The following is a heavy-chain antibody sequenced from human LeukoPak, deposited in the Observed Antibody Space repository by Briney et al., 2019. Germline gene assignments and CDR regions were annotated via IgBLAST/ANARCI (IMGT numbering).Heavy chain of an antibody. CDR3: ARVFDKDV. J-gene: IGHJ6*03. CDR2: IFTSGIT. V-gene: IGHV4-4*07. Sequence: SETLSLTCTVSGGSISTYYWSWIRQPAGKGLEWIGRIFTSGITHYNPSLKSRVTMSIYTSKNQFSLRLSSVTAADTAVYYCARVFDKDVWGKGTTVTVSS. D-gene: IGHD2-21*01. CDR1: GGSISTYY.